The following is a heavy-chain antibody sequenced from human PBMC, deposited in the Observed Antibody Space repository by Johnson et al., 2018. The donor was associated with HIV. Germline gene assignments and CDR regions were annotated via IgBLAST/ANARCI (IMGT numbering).Heavy chain of an antibody. V-gene: IGHV3-9*01. CDR2: ISWNSGSAI. CDR1: GFTFDDYA. D-gene: IGHD1-1*01. J-gene: IGHJ3*02. Sequence: VQLVESGGGLVQPGRSLRLSCVASGFTFDDYAMHWVRQAPGKGLEWVSGISWNSGSAIYYADSVEGRFTMSRDNAKNSTFLQMNSLRADDTAVYYCARSRNYACDIWGQGTMVTVSS. CDR3: ARSRNYACDI.